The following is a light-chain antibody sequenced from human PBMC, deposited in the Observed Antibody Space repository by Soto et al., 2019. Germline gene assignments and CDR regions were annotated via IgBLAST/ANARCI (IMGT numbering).Light chain of an antibody. CDR1: PSVSSSY. J-gene: IGKJ1*01. V-gene: IGKV3-20*01. CDR2: GAS. Sequence: PGERATLSCRASPSVSSSYLAWYQQKPGQAPRLLIYGASSRATGIPDRFSGSGSGTDFTLTISRLEPEDFAVYYCQQYGSSPRTFGQGTKVEIK. CDR3: QQYGSSPRT.